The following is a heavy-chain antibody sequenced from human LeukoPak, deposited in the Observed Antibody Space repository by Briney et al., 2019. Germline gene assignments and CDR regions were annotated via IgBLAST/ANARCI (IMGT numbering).Heavy chain of an antibody. V-gene: IGHV1-69*13. J-gene: IGHJ3*02. Sequence: SVKVSCKASGYTFTSYGISWVRQAPGQGLEWMGGIIPIFGTANYAQKFQGRVTITADESTSTAYMELSSLRSEDTAVYYCATPGGYSGSYLNLEYAFDIWGQGTMVAVSS. CDR3: ATPGGYSGSYLNLEYAFDI. CDR1: GYTFTSYG. CDR2: IIPIFGTA. D-gene: IGHD1-26*01.